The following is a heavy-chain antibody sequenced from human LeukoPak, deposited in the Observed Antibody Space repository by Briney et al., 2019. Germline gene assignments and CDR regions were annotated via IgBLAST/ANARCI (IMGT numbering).Heavy chain of an antibody. Sequence: PGGSLRLSCAASGFTFGSYVMSWVRQAPGKGLEWVAVISYDGSNKYYADSVKGRFTISRDNSKNTLYLQMNSLRAEDTAVYYCAREYCSGGSCWDYFDYWGQGTLVTVSS. CDR1: GFTFGSYV. D-gene: IGHD2-15*01. V-gene: IGHV3-30-3*01. J-gene: IGHJ4*02. CDR2: ISYDGSNK. CDR3: AREYCSGGSCWDYFDY.